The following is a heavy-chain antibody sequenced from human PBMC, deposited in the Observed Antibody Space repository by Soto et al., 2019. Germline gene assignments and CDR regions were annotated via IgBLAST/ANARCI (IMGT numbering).Heavy chain of an antibody. Sequence: SVKVSCKASGGTFSSYAIIWVRQAPGQGLEWMGGIIPIFGTANYAQKFQGRVTITADESTSTAYMELSSLRSEDTAVYYCAAQLEPYYYYGMDVWGQGTTVTVSS. CDR3: AAQLEPYYYYGMDV. V-gene: IGHV1-69*13. CDR2: IIPIFGTA. CDR1: GGTFSSYA. J-gene: IGHJ6*02. D-gene: IGHD6-6*01.